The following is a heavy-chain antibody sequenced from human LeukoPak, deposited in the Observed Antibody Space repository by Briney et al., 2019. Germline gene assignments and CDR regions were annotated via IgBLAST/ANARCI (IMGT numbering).Heavy chain of an antibody. J-gene: IGHJ5*02. CDR3: ARVRRRFGEFDP. D-gene: IGHD3-10*01. Sequence: PGGSLRLSCAASGFTVSSNYMSWVRQAPGKGLEWVSVIYSGGSTHYADSVKGRFTISRDNSKNTLYLQMNSLRAEDTAVYYCARVRRRFGEFDPWGQGTLVTVSS. CDR1: GFTVSSNY. CDR2: IYSGGST. V-gene: IGHV3-66*01.